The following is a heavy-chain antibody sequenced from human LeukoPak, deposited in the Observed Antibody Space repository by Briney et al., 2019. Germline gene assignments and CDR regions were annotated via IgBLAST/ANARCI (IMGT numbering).Heavy chain of an antibody. D-gene: IGHD1-26*01. CDR2: IYYSGST. CDR3: AREEMPGKFDY. J-gene: IGHJ4*02. CDR1: GGSISSYY. V-gene: IGHV4-59*12. Sequence: SETLSLTCTVAGGSISSYYWSWIRQPPGQGLEWIGYIYYSGSTNYNPSLKSRVTISVDTSKNQFSLRLTSVTAADTAMYFCAREEMPGKFDYWGQGTLVTVSS.